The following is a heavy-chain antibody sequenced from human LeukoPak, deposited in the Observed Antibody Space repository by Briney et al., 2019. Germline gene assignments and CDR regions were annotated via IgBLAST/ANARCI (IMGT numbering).Heavy chain of an antibody. Sequence: GGSLKLSCAASGFTFSGSAMHWVRQASGKGLEWVGRIRSKANSYATAYAASVKGRFTISRDDSKNTAYLQMNSLKTEDTAVYYCTRHGYSSRGGSDYWGQGTLVTVSS. CDR1: GFTFSGSA. CDR2: IRSKANSYAT. D-gene: IGHD6-13*01. J-gene: IGHJ4*02. CDR3: TRHGYSSRGGSDY. V-gene: IGHV3-73*01.